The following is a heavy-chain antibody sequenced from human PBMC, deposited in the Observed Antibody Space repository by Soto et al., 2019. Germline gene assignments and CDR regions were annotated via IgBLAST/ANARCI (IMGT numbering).Heavy chain of an antibody. CDR3: SRVLYYGSGSYSPYGMDV. V-gene: IGHV1-69*01. J-gene: IGHJ6*02. CDR1: GVSFNNNG. Sequence: QVQLVQSGAEVKKPGSSVKVSCKTSGVSFNNNGIGWVRQATGHGLECMGGVSPPFRTSNYARKFQGRISITADASTGTVNMELSSLTSEDTAEYYCSRVLYYGSGSYSPYGMDVWGQWTTVNVSS. CDR2: VSPPFRTS. D-gene: IGHD3-10*01.